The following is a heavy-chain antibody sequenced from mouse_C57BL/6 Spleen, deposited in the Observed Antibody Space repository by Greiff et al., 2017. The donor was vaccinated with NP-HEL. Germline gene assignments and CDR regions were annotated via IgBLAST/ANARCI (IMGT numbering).Heavy chain of an antibody. D-gene: IGHD3-3*01. J-gene: IGHJ4*01. Sequence: QVQLQQPGAELVKPGASVKLSCKASGYTFTSYWMHWAKQRPGQGLEWIGMIHPNSGSTNYNEKFKSKATLTVDKSSSTAYMQLSSLTSEDSAVYYCAREGLLGMDYWGQGTSVTVSS. CDR3: AREGLLGMDY. V-gene: IGHV1-64*01. CDR2: IHPNSGST. CDR1: GYTFTSYW.